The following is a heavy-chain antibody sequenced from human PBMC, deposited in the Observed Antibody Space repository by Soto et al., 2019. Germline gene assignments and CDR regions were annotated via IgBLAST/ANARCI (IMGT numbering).Heavy chain of an antibody. D-gene: IGHD2-8*01. CDR1: GGTFSTSA. V-gene: IGHV1-69*12. CDR2: IMPIFRTP. Sequence: QVQLEQSGAEVKKPGSSVKVSCKASGGTFSTSAISWVRQAPGQGLEWMGGIMPIFRTPDYAQTFQGRVTVSADESTSTAYMELSGLRSDDTAVYYCARDNDRPQLGGNYYYILDVWGQGTTITVSS. CDR3: ARDNDRPQLGGNYYYILDV. J-gene: IGHJ6*02.